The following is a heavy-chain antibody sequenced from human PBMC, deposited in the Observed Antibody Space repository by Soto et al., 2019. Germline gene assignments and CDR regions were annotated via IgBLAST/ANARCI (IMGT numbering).Heavy chain of an antibody. CDR1: GFTFSDYS. V-gene: IGHV3-30*18. CDR3: VKPVSDGSRCYYDGYWFDH. Sequence: GGSLRLSCAASGFTFSDYSMHWVRQAPGKGLEWVAVVSHDGRNTHYADSVKGRFTISRDNSKNTLSLEMTSLRAEDTAVYYCVKPVSDGSRCYYDGYWFDHWGHGTLVTVSS. CDR2: VSHDGRNT. D-gene: IGHD3-10*01. J-gene: IGHJ5*02.